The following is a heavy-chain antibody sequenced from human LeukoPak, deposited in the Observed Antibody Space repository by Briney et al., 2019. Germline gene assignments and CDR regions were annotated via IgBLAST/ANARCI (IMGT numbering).Heavy chain of an antibody. J-gene: IGHJ3*02. Sequence: GGSLRLSCAASGFTFDDYGMSWVRQAPGKGLEWVSGINWNGGSTGYADSVKGRFTISRDNAKNSLYLQMNSLRAEDTAVYYCAKRNLESDAFDIWGQGTMVTVSS. V-gene: IGHV3-20*04. CDR1: GFTFDDYG. CDR2: INWNGGST. CDR3: AKRNLESDAFDI.